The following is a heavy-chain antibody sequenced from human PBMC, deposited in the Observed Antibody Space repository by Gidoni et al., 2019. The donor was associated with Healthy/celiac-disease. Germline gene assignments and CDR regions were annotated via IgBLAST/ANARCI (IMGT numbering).Heavy chain of an antibody. CDR1: GFTFSSYG. CDR3: AKVYSNYVDY. D-gene: IGHD4-4*01. J-gene: IGHJ4*02. Sequence: VQLVESGGGVVQHGRSLRLSCAASGFTFSSYGMHWVRQAPGKGLEWVAVIAYDGSNKYYADSVKGRFTISRYNSKNTLYLQMNSLRAEDTAVYYCAKVYSNYVDYWGQGTLVTVSS. CDR2: IAYDGSNK. V-gene: IGHV3-30*18.